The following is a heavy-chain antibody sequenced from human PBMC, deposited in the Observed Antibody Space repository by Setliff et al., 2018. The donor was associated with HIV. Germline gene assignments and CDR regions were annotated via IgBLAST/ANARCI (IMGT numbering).Heavy chain of an antibody. CDR1: GGSISSGSYY. V-gene: IGHV4-39*07. J-gene: IGHJ5*02. CDR3: ARSSRGYCSGGSCYGFDP. Sequence: SETLSLTCNVSGGSISSGSYYWGWIRQPPGKGLEWIGSINHSGSSNYNPSLKSRVTISVDTSKNQLSLNVTSVTAADTAVYYCARSSRGYCSGGSCYGFDPWGQGNLVTVSS. D-gene: IGHD2-15*01. CDR2: INHSGSS.